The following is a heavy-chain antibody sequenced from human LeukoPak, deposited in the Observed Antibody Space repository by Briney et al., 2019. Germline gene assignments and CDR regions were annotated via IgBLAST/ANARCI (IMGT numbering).Heavy chain of an antibody. V-gene: IGHV1-69*04. CDR3: ARYSGSFTVGDY. CDR1: GGTFSSYA. D-gene: IGHD1-26*01. CDR2: IIPILGIA. Sequence: GASVKVSCKASGGTFSSYAISWVRQAPGQGLEWMGRIIPILGIANYAQKFQGRVTMTRNTSISTAYMELSSLRSEDTAVYYCARYSGSFTVGDYWGQGTLVTVSS. J-gene: IGHJ4*02.